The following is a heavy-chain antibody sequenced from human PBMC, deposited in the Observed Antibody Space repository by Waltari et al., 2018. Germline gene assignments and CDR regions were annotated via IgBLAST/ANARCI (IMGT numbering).Heavy chain of an antibody. CDR2: LLSLGST. CDR1: GESINSDTYY. V-gene: IGHV4-39*01. D-gene: IGHD2-2*01. CDR3: ARLYSGTRPPDF. Sequence: QLQLQESGPGLVKPWETLSLTCTVSGESINSDTYYWGCIRETPGKGLEWIARLLSLGSTYYNPSLKSRVTISVEASKNQFSLKLSSVTAADPSVYYCARLYSGTRPPDFWGQGTLVTVSS. J-gene: IGHJ4*02.